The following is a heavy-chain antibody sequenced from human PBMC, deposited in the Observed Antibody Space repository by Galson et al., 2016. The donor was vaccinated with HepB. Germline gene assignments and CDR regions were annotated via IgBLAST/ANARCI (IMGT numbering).Heavy chain of an antibody. CDR2: VYYSGST. V-gene: IGHV4-39*01. CDR1: GGSIGSSSYF. Sequence: LSLTCTVSGGSIGSSSYFWVWVRQPPGKGLEWIGSVYYSGSTTYGPSLKSRVTISVDMSSNQFSLKLRSVTAADTAIYYCADGALSRYWGQGISVAVSS. CDR3: ADGALSRY. J-gene: IGHJ4*02.